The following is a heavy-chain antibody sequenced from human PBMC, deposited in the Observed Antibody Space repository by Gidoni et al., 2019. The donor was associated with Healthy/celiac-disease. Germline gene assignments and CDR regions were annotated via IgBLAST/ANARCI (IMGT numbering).Heavy chain of an antibody. CDR1: GFTFSSYS. CDR2: ISSSSSTI. J-gene: IGHJ4*02. Sequence: EVQLVESGGGLVQPGGSLRLSCAASGFTFSSYSMNLVRQAPGKGLEWVSYISSSSSTIYYADSVKGRFTISRDNAKNSLYLQMNSLRDEDTAVYYCARDAEMATGELFDYWGQGTLVTVSS. CDR3: ARDAEMATGELFDY. D-gene: IGHD5-12*01. V-gene: IGHV3-48*02.